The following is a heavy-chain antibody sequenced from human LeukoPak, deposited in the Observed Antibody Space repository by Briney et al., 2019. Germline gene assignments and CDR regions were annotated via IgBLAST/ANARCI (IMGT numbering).Heavy chain of an antibody. CDR2: IYSSGST. Sequence: PSETLSLTCTVSGGSISSYHWSWIRQPPGKGLECIGYIYSSGSTNYNPSLKSRVTISVDTSKNQFSLKLSSVTAADTAVYYCARAYHSSWYLNWFDPWGQGTLVTVSS. CDR3: ARAYHSSWYLNWFDP. J-gene: IGHJ5*02. CDR1: GGSISSYH. V-gene: IGHV4-59*01. D-gene: IGHD6-13*01.